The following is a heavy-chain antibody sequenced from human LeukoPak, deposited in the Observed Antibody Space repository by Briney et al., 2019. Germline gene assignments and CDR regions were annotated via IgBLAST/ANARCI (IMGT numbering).Heavy chain of an antibody. D-gene: IGHD2-15*01. V-gene: IGHV3-7*01. Sequence: GGSLRLSCIASGFTFRISGMNWVRQAPGKGLEWVANIKQDGSEKYYVDSVKGRFTISRDNAKNSLYLQMNSLRDEDTAVYYCARERGCSGGSCPFYYYYMDVWGTGTTVTVSS. CDR2: IKQDGSEK. J-gene: IGHJ6*03. CDR3: ARERGCSGGSCPFYYYYMDV. CDR1: GFTFRISG.